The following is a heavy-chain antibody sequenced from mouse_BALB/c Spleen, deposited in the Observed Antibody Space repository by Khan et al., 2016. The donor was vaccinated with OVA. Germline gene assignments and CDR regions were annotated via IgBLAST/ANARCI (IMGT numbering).Heavy chain of an antibody. J-gene: IGHJ4*01. Sequence: VQLQESGPGLVAPSQSLSITCTISGFSLTNYGVHWVRQPPGKGLEWLVVIWSGGSTTYNSALKSRLTISKDNSESQVFLKMNSLQTDDTAMYFGARLPYCESNLIDYWGQGTSVTVS. CDR3: ARLPYCESNLIDY. CDR2: IWSGGST. D-gene: IGHD2-4*01. CDR1: GFSLTNYG. V-gene: IGHV2-6-1*01.